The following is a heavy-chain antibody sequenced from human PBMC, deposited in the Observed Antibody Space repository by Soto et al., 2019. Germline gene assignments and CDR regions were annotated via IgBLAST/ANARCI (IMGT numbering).Heavy chain of an antibody. Sequence: GGSLRLSCAASGFTFSSYSMNWVRQAPGKGLEWVSYISSSSSTIYYADSVKGRFTISRDNAKNSLYLQMNSLRAEDTAVYYCARSPGEGGLDYWGQGTLVTVSS. V-gene: IGHV3-48*01. D-gene: IGHD1-1*01. J-gene: IGHJ4*02. CDR2: ISSSSSTI. CDR3: ARSPGEGGLDY. CDR1: GFTFSSYS.